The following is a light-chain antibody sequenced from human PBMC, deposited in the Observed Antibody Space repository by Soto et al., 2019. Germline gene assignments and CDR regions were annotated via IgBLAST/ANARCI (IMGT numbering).Light chain of an antibody. V-gene: IGKV3-20*01. CDR3: QQYGSSPVA. CDR2: GAS. J-gene: IGKJ1*01. Sequence: EVVMTQSPATLSVSPGERATLSCRASQSVSRYLAWYHQKPGQAPRLLIYGASNRATGIPARFSGSGSGTDFTLTISRLEPEDFAVYYCQQYGSSPVAFGQGTKVDIK. CDR1: QSVSRY.